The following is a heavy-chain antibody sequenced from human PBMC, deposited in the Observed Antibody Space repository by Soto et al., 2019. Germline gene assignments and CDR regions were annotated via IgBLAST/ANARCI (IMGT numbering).Heavy chain of an antibody. V-gene: IGHV1-2*04. J-gene: IGHJ4*02. CDR1: GYTFTGYY. Sequence: SVKVSCKASGYTFTGYYMHWVRQAPGQGLEWMGWINPNSGGTNYAQKFQGWVTMTRDTSISTAYMELSRLRSDDTAVYYCARDYGYCSSTSCGYFDYWGQGTLVTVSS. CDR3: ARDYGYCSSTSCGYFDY. D-gene: IGHD2-2*01. CDR2: INPNSGGT.